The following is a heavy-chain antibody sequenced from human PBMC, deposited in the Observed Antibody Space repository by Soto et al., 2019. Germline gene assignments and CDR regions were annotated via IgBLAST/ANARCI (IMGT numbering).Heavy chain of an antibody. V-gene: IGHV1-18*01. CDR3: PRDPFPGYYGSGRYHHYFDS. CDR2: ISAYNGNT. D-gene: IGHD3-10*01. J-gene: IGHJ4*02. Sequence: ASVKVSCTASGYTFTSYGISCVRQAPGQGLEWMGWISAYNGNTNYAQKLQGRVTMTTDTSTSTAYMELRSLRSDDTAVYYCPRDPFPGYYGSGRYHHYFDSWGQGTLVTVSS. CDR1: GYTFTSYG.